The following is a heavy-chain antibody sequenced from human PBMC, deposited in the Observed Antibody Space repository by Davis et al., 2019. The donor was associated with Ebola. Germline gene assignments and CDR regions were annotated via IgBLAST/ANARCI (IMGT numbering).Heavy chain of an antibody. CDR3: AKDRGPYN. J-gene: IGHJ4*02. Sequence: GESLKISCAASGFTFSSYAMSWVRQAPGKGLEWISAISGSGDSTYYADSVKGRFTISRDNSKNTLYLQMNSLRAEDTAVYYCAKDRGPYNWGQGTLVTVSS. CDR1: GFTFSSYA. V-gene: IGHV3-23*01. CDR2: ISGSGDST. D-gene: IGHD3-10*01.